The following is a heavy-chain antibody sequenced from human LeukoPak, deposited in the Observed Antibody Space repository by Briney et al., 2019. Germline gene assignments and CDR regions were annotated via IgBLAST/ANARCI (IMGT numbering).Heavy chain of an antibody. CDR1: GGSFSVYY. Sequence: SETLSLTCAVHGGSFSVYYWSWIRQPPGKGLEWIGEINHSGSTKYNPSLKSRVTISVDTSKKQFSLKLSSVTAADTAVYYCARQVASGGIYSYYGIDVWGQGTTVTVSS. D-gene: IGHD6-13*01. V-gene: IGHV4-34*01. CDR2: INHSGST. J-gene: IGHJ6*02. CDR3: ARQVASGGIYSYYGIDV.